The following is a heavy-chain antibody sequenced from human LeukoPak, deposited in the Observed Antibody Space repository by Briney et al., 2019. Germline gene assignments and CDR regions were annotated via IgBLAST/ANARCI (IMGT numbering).Heavy chain of an antibody. D-gene: IGHD1-7*01. CDR1: GFSLTTSGVG. J-gene: IGHJ3*02. Sequence: SGPTLVNPTQPLRLTCTFSGFSLTTSGVGVGWIRQPPGKALEWLAFIYWDDDKRYSPSLRSRLTITKDTSKNQVVLTMTSMDPVDTATYYCANRRAYGGNWNSGAFDIWGQGTVVSVSS. CDR3: ANRRAYGGNWNSGAFDI. V-gene: IGHV2-5*02. CDR2: IYWDDDK.